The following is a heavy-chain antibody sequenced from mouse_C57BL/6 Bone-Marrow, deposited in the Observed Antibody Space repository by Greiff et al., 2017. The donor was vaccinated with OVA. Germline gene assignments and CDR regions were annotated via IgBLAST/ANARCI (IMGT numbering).Heavy chain of an antibody. Sequence: QVQLKESGAELVKPGASVKLSCKASGYTFTSYWMHWVKQRPGQGLEWIGMIHPNSGSTNYNEKFKSKATLTVDKSSSTAYMQLSSLTSEDSAVYYCATVRYWYFDVWGTGTTVTVSS. J-gene: IGHJ1*03. CDR2: IHPNSGST. V-gene: IGHV1-64*01. CDR1: GYTFTSYW. D-gene: IGHD2-14*01. CDR3: ATVRYWYFDV.